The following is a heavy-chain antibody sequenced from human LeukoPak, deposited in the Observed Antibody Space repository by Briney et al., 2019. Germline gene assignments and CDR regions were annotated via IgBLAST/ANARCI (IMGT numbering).Heavy chain of an antibody. CDR3: ARDRPITMVRGVIIRAFDI. CDR1: GYTFTSYA. V-gene: IGHV7-4-1*02. CDR2: INTNTGNP. J-gene: IGHJ3*02. Sequence: GASVKVSCKASGYTFTSYAMNWVRQAPGQGLEWMGWINTNTGNPTYAQGFTGRFVFSLDTSVSTAYLQISSLKAEDTAVYYCARDRPITMVRGVIIRAFDIWGQGTMVTVSS. D-gene: IGHD3-10*01.